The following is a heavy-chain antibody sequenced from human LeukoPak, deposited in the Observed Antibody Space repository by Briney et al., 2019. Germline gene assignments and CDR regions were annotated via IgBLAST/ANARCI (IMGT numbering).Heavy chain of an antibody. V-gene: IGHV7-4-1*02. Sequence: GASVKVSCKASGYTFTSYAMNWVRQAPGQGLEWMGWINTNTGNPTYAQGFTGRFVFSLDTSVSTAYLQISSLKAEDTAVYYCARGREIAARFGMGYYYYYYMDVWGKGTTVTVSS. CDR1: GYTFTSYA. J-gene: IGHJ6*03. CDR3: ARGREIAARFGMGYYYYYYMDV. CDR2: INTNTGNP. D-gene: IGHD6-6*01.